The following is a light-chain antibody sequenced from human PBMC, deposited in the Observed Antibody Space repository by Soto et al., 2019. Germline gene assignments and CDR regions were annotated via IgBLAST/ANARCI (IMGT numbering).Light chain of an antibody. CDR1: QSIGIW. CDR3: QQENNYSWT. CDR2: KAS. V-gene: IGKV1-5*03. J-gene: IGKJ1*01. Sequence: IQMTQSPSTLSASVGVRVAITCRASQSIGIWLAWYQQKPGKAPRFLIYKASSLESGVPPRFSGSGYGTQSTPTISNLHPDDFASYYCQQENNYSWTFGEETNVEIK.